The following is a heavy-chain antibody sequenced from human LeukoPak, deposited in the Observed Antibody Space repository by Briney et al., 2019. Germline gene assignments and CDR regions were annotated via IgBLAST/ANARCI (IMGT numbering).Heavy chain of an antibody. CDR1: GYTFTSYD. CDR2: MNPNSGNT. Sequence: ASVKVSCKASGYTFTSYDINWVRQATGQGLEWMGWMNPNSGNTGYAQKFQGRVTITRNTSISTAYMELSSLRSEDTAVYYCARGKRDDYSKNFDYWGQGTLVTVSS. V-gene: IGHV1-8*03. D-gene: IGHD4-11*01. J-gene: IGHJ4*02. CDR3: ARGKRDDYSKNFDY.